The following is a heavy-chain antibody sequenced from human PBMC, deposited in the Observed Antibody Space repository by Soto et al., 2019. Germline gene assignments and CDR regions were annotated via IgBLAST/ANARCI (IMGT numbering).Heavy chain of an antibody. Sequence: GGAPEPSFSAPGFTLNSYGLHRVRQGPAKVLEWVAVISYDGSNKYYADSVKGRFTISRDNSKNTLYLQMNSLRAEDTAVYYCAKPLDYYYDSSSLDYWGQGTLVTVSS. D-gene: IGHD3-22*01. V-gene: IGHV3-30*18. CDR2: ISYDGSNK. J-gene: IGHJ4*02. CDR1: GFTLNSYG. CDR3: AKPLDYYYDSSSLDY.